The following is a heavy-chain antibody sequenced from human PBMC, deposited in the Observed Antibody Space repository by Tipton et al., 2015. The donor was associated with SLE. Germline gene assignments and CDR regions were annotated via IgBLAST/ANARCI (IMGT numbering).Heavy chain of an antibody. D-gene: IGHD6-19*01. V-gene: IGHV4-59*11. CDR3: ARSRSGYSSGWYHYFDY. J-gene: IGHJ4*02. Sequence: TLSLTCFVSGDSISSHYWCWIRQPPGKGLEWIGYIDDSGGSNYKPSLQSRVTLSRDTSKNPFYLKVSSVIAADTAVYYCARSRSGYSSGWYHYFDYWGQGTLVTVSS. CDR2: IDDSGGS. CDR1: GDSISSHY.